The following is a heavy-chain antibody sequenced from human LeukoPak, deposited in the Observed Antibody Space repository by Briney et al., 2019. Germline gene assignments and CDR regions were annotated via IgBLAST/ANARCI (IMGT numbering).Heavy chain of an antibody. CDR3: AMNQVPSRADY. V-gene: IGHV4-59*08. Sequence: SETLSLTCTVSGGSISYYYWSWIRQPPGKGLEWIGYIYYSESTNYNPSLKSRVTISVDTSKNQFSLNLSSVTAADTAVYYCAMNQVPSRADYWGQGTLVTVSS. CDR1: GGSISYYY. J-gene: IGHJ4*02. CDR2: IYYSEST.